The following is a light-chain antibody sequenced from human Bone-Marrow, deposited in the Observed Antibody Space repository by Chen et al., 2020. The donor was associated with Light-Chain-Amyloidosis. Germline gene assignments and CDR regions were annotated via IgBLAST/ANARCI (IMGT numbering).Light chain of an antibody. CDR1: NIGSTS. CDR2: DDS. V-gene: IGLV3-21*02. J-gene: IGLJ3*02. CDR3: QVWDRSSDRPV. Sequence: SYVLTQPSSVSVAPGQTATIACGGNNIGSTSVHWYQQTPGQAPLLVVYDDSDRPSGIPERLSGSNSGNTATLTICRVEAGDEADYYCQVWDRSSDRPVLGGGTKLTVL.